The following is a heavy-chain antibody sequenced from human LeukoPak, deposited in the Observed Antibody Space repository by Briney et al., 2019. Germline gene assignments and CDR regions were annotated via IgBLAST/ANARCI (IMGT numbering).Heavy chain of an antibody. CDR2: IWYDGSNK. CDR3: ARGAPKVAYTTMVRGVITYYFDY. CDR1: GFTFSDYY. V-gene: IGHV3-33*08. D-gene: IGHD3-10*01. J-gene: IGHJ4*02. Sequence: GGSLRLSCAASGFTFSDYYMSWIRQAPGKGLEWVAVIWYDGSNKYYADSVKGRFTISRDNSKNTLYLQMNSLRAEGTAVYYCARGAPKVAYTTMVRGVITYYFDYWGQGTLVTVSS.